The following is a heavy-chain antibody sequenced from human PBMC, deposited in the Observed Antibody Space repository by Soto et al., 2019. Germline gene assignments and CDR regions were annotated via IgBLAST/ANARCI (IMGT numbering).Heavy chain of an antibody. Sequence: QVQLVESGGGVVQPGRSLRLSCAASGFTFSSYGMHWVRQAPGKGLEWVAVISYDGSNKYYADSVKGRFTISRDNSKNTLALQMHSLRSEDTAVYYCATGNGSSYYFDYWGQGTLVTVSS. CDR1: GFTFSSYG. J-gene: IGHJ4*02. D-gene: IGHD3-10*01. V-gene: IGHV3-30*03. CDR2: ISYDGSNK. CDR3: ATGNGSSYYFDY.